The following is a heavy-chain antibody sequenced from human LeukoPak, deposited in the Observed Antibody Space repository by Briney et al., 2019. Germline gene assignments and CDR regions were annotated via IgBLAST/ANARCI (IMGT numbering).Heavy chain of an antibody. J-gene: IGHJ2*01. V-gene: IGHV4-61*01. D-gene: IGHD6-19*01. CDR2: IYHSGST. Sequence: SETLSLTCTVSDDSVSSDSNYWPWIRQPPGKGMEWIGYIYHSGSTTYNPSLKSRVTISVDTSKNQFSLKLTSVTAADTAVYYCARVAGLAHWYFDLWGRGTLVTVSS. CDR1: DDSVSSDSNY. CDR3: ARVAGLAHWYFDL.